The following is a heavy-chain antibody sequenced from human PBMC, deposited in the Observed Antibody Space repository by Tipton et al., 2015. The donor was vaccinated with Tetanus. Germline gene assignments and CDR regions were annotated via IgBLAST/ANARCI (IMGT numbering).Heavy chain of an antibody. D-gene: IGHD2-15*01. Sequence: SLRLSCAASGFSFRNYGMHWVRQAPGKGLEWVAVAWYDGSSKYYADSVKGRFTISRDNSKNTLYLQMNSLRAEDTALYYCAREADCSGGSCFSGDFDTWGQGTQVTVSS. CDR3: AREADCSGGSCFSGDFDT. V-gene: IGHV3-33*01. CDR1: GFSFRNYG. CDR2: AWYDGSSK. J-gene: IGHJ4*02.